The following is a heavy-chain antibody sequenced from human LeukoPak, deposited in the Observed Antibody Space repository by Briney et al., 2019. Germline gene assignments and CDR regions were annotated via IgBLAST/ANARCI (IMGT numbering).Heavy chain of an antibody. V-gene: IGHV1-2*02. CDR1: GFTFTGHY. J-gene: IGHJ6*03. D-gene: IGHD6-13*01. Sequence: ASMKVSCKTSGFTFTGHYMHWLRQAPGQGLEWMGWINANTGVTHYAVKFQGRVTITRDTSISTVYMDLSSLQSDDTAVYYCARGHSSSWFYYYYYYMDVWGKGTTVTVSS. CDR3: ARGHSSSWFYYYYYYMDV. CDR2: INANTGVT.